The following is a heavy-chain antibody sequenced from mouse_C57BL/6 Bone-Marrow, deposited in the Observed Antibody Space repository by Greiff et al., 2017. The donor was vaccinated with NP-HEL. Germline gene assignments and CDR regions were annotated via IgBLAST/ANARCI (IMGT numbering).Heavy chain of an antibody. J-gene: IGHJ3*01. CDR2: IHPNSGST. V-gene: IGHV1-64*01. Sequence: QVQLQQSGAELVKPGASVKLSCKASGYTFTSYWMHWVKQRPGQGLEWIGMIHPNSGSTNYNEKFKSKATLTVDKSSSTAYMQLSSLTSEDSAVYYCARRHVHSGFAYWGQGTLVTVSA. D-gene: IGHD3-1*01. CDR1: GYTFTSYW. CDR3: ARRHVHSGFAY.